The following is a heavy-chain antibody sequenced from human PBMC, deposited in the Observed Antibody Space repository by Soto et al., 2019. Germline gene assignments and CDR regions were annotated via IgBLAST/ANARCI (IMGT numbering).Heavy chain of an antibody. J-gene: IGHJ5*01. CDR2: ICPIFGTS. V-gene: IGHV1-69*06. Sequence: QVQLVQSGPEVKKPGSSVKVSCKASGGTSSFYALNWVRQAPGQGLEWMGGICPIFGTSHYAQKFQGRITITADKSTSTAYMELSSLRSEDTAVYYCASTACTGNSCYGRWFDSGGQGTLVTVSS. CDR3: ASTACTGNSCYGRWFDS. CDR1: GGTSSFYA. D-gene: IGHD2-2*01.